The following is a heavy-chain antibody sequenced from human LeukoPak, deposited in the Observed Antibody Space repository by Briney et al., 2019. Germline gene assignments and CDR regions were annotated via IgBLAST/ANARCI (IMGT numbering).Heavy chain of an antibody. V-gene: IGHV1-2*02. CDR2: INPNTDAT. J-gene: IGHJ4*02. CDR1: GYTFTGHY. Sequence: ASVKVSCKTSGYTFTGHYMHWVRQAPGQGLEWMGWINPNTDATNYAQKFQGRATMTRDTSISTAYMELSRLTSDDTAVYYCIYYDSSAYPHWGQGTQVTVSS. CDR3: IYYDSSAYPH. D-gene: IGHD3-22*01.